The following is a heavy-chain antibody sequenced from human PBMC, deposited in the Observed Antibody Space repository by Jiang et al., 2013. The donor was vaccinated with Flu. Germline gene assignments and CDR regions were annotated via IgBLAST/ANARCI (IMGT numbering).Heavy chain of an antibody. V-gene: IGHV3-33*01. CDR3: ARVRVVVDEYDAFDI. D-gene: IGHD2-15*01. J-gene: IGHJ3*02. Sequence: VQLLESGGGVVQPGRSLRLSCAASGFSFSSYGMLWVRQAPGKGLEWVAVIWFGGSITYYADSVKGRFTITRDDSKNTLFLEMNSLRAEDTAVYYCARVRVVVDEYDAFDIWGQGTMVTVSS. CDR1: GFSFSSYG. CDR2: IWFGGSIT.